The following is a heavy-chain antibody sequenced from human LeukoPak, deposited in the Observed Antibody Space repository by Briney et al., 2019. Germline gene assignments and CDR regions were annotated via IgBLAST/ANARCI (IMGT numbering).Heavy chain of an antibody. Sequence: GGSLRLSCAASGFTFDDYAMHWVRQAPGKGLEWVSGISWNSGSIGYADSVKGRFTISRDNAKNSLYLQMNSLRAEDTAVYYCAKDPDWNYERGFDPWGQGTLVTVSS. D-gene: IGHD1-7*01. CDR1: GFTFDDYA. CDR3: AKDPDWNYERGFDP. J-gene: IGHJ5*02. V-gene: IGHV3-9*01. CDR2: ISWNSGSI.